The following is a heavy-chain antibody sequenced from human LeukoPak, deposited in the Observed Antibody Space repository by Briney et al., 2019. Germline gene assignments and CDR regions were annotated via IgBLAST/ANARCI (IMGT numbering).Heavy chain of an antibody. CDR1: GYTSTSYY. CDR3: ARDLGNYFHF. V-gene: IGHV1-18*04. CDR2: ISAHNGNT. J-gene: IGHJ4*02. Sequence: ASVKVSCKASGYTSTSYYIHWVRQAPGQGLEWMGWISAHNGNTKYAQEVQGRVTMTTDTSTSTAYMEMRSLRSDDTAVYYCARDLGNYFHFWGQGTLVTVSS. D-gene: IGHD3-10*01.